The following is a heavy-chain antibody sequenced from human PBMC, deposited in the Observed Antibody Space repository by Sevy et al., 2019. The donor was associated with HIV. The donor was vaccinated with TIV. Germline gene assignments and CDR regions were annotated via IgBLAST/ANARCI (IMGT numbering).Heavy chain of an antibody. CDR2: ISSSSSTI. Sequence: GGSLRLSCAASGFTFSSYSMNWVRQAPGKGLEWVSYISSSSSTIYYADSVKGRFTISRDNAKNSLYLQVNSLRAEDTAVYYCARDPSGYYCSGSPSGPKASYYYGMDVWGQGTTVTVSS. V-gene: IGHV3-48*01. J-gene: IGHJ6*02. D-gene: IGHD3-10*01. CDR1: GFTFSSYS. CDR3: ARDPSGYYCSGSPSGPKASYYYGMDV.